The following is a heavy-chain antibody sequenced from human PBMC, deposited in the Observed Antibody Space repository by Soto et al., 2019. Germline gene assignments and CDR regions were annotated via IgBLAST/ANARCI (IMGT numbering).Heavy chain of an antibody. D-gene: IGHD6-6*01. V-gene: IGHV3-64*01. CDR2: ISSNGGST. Sequence: PGGSLRLSCAASGFTFSSYAMHWVRQAPGKGLEYVSAISSNGGSTYYANSVKGRFTISRDNSKNTLYLQMGSLRAEDMAVYYCAREGIAARRDYFYYYYMDVWGKGTTVTVSS. J-gene: IGHJ6*03. CDR1: GFTFSSYA. CDR3: AREGIAARRDYFYYYYMDV.